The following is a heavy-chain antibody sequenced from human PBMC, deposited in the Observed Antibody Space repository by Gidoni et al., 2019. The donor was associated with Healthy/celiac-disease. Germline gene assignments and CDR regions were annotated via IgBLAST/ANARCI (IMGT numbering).Heavy chain of an antibody. Sequence: QLQLQESGPGLVQPSETLSLTCTVSGGSLSSSSYYWGWIRQPPGKGLEWIGSIYYSGSTYYNPSLKSRVTISVDTSKNQFSLKLSSVTAADTAVYYCARQPRGWQLVLLQYDYWGQGTLVTVSS. V-gene: IGHV4-39*01. J-gene: IGHJ4*02. CDR1: GGSLSSSSYY. CDR3: ARQPRGWQLVLLQYDY. D-gene: IGHD6-13*01. CDR2: IYYSGST.